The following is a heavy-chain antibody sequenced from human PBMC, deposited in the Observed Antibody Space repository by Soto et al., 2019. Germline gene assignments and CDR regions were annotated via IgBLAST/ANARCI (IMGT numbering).Heavy chain of an antibody. CDR3: ASLPWANYYYYGMDV. Sequence: QVQLVQSGAEVKKPGASVKVSCKASGYTFTSYDINWVRQATGQGLEWMGWMNPNSGNTAYAQKFQGRVTMTRNTSISTAYMELSSLRSEDTAVYYCASLPWANYYYYGMDVWGQGTTVTVSS. CDR1: GYTFTSYD. V-gene: IGHV1-8*01. D-gene: IGHD7-27*01. J-gene: IGHJ6*02. CDR2: MNPNSGNT.